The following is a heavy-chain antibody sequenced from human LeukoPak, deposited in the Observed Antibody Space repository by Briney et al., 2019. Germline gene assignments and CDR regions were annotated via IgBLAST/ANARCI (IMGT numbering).Heavy chain of an antibody. CDR3: VGETLLYSGLFDY. CDR2: INPNSGGT. CDR1: GYTFTGYY. D-gene: IGHD1-26*01. J-gene: IGHJ4*02. Sequence: GASVKVSCKASGYTFTGYYMHWVRQAPGQGLEWMGWINPNSGGTNYTQKFQGRVTLTRDTSISTAYMELSRLRSDDTAVYYCVGETLLYSGLFDYWGQGTLVTVSS. V-gene: IGHV1-2*02.